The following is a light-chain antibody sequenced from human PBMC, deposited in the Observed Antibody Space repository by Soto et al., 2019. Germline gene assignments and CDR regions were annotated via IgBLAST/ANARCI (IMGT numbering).Light chain of an antibody. J-gene: IGKJ5*01. Sequence: PGERVPLSCRASQSVSSSYLTWYQQKPGQAPRLLIYGASTRATSIPARFSGSGSGTDFTLTISSLQPEDFAVYYCQQDYNLPPSFGQGTRLEI. CDR2: GAS. V-gene: IGKV3D-7*01. CDR1: QSVSSSY. CDR3: QQDYNLPPS.